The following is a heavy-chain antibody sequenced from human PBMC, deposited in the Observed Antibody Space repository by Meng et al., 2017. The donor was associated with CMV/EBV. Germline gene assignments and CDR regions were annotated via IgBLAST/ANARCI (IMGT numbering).Heavy chain of an antibody. CDR2: IYYSGST. V-gene: IGHV4-59*01. Sequence: SETLSLTCTVSGGSISSNYWSWIRQPPGKGLEWIGYIYYSGSTNYNPSLKSRVTISVDTSKNQFSLKLSSVTAADTAVYYCARVRISCSSTSCYRGVYYYGMDVWGQGTTVTVSS. J-gene: IGHJ6*02. CDR3: ARVRISCSSTSCYRGVYYYGMDV. D-gene: IGHD2-2*02. CDR1: GGSISSNY.